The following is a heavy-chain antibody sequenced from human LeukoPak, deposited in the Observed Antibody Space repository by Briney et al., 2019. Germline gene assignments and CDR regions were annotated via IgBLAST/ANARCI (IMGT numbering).Heavy chain of an antibody. CDR2: INSGSGGGS. CDR3: ARAGLIAPRYCYYATDV. D-gene: IGHD3-10*01. J-gene: IGHJ6*01. V-gene: IGHV3-23*01. CDR1: GFAFSDHA. Sequence: GGSLRLSCAASGFAFSDHAMNWVRQAPGKGLEWVSGINSGSGGGSLYADSVKGRFTISRDNSKNTLHLQMNSLRAEDTAAYYCARAGLIAPRYCYYATDVWGQGTTVTVSS.